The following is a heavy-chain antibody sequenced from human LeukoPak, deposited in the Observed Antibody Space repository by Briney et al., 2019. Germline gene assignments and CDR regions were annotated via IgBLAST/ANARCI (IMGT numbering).Heavy chain of an antibody. V-gene: IGHV3-30*04. CDR3: ASDSSGYYGVFDF. CDR1: GFTFSSYA. J-gene: IGHJ4*02. D-gene: IGHD3-22*01. Sequence: PGGSLRLSCAASGFTFSSYAMHWVRQAPGKGLEWVAVISYDGSNKYYADSVKGRFTISRDNSKNTLFLQMSSLRAEDTAVYYCASDSSGYYGVFDFWGQGTLVTVSS. CDR2: ISYDGSNK.